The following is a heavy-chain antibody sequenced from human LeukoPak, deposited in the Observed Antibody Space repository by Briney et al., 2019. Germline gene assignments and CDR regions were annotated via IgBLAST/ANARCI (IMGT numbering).Heavy chain of an antibody. CDR2: IKSKTDGGTT. D-gene: IGHD3-16*01. CDR1: GFTFSNAY. V-gene: IGHV3-15*01. CDR3: ATYHHWGSYDK. J-gene: IGHJ4*02. Sequence: GGSLRLSCSASGFTFSNAYVAWVRQAPGKGLEWVGRIKSKTDGGTTDYAGPVKGRFTISRDDSDDTLYIQMNSLKTEDTAVYYCATYHHWGSYDKWGQGTLVTVSS.